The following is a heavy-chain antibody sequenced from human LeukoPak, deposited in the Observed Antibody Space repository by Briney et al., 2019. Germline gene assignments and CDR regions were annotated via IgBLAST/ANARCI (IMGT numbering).Heavy chain of an antibody. CDR3: ARAPSRDDAFDI. CDR2: IYYSGST. CDR1: GVSISSGGYY. J-gene: IGHJ3*02. Sequence: SETLSLTCTVSGVSISSGGYYWSWIRQHPGKGLEWIGYIYYSGSTYYNPSLKSRVTISVDTSKNQFSLKLSSVTAADTAVYYCARAPSRDDAFDIWGQGTMVTVSS. V-gene: IGHV4-31*03.